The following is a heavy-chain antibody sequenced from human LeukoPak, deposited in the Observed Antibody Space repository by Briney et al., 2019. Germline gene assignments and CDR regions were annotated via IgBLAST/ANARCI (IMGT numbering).Heavy chain of an antibody. CDR1: GDSISYYY. D-gene: IGHD3-10*02. V-gene: IGHV4-59*01. J-gene: IGHJ4*02. Sequence: SETLSLTCTVSGDSISYYYWSWIRQPPGKGLEWIGYIYYSGSTNYNPSLKSRVTISVDTSKNQFSLKVNSVTPADTAVYYCARGGHSCSASYNNFDYWGQGTLVTVSS. CDR3: ARGGHSCSASYNNFDY. CDR2: IYYSGST.